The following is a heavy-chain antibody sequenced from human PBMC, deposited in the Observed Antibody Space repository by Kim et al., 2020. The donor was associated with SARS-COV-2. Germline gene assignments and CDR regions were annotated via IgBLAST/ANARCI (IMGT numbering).Heavy chain of an antibody. V-gene: IGHV4-59*13. CDR1: GGSISSYY. CDR3: ARDSHHLMSSGWPGFDI. CDR2: IYYSGST. D-gene: IGHD6-19*01. Sequence: SETLSLTCTVSGGSISSYYWSWIRQPPGKGLEWIGYIYYSGSTNYNPSLKSRVIISVDTSKNQFSLKLSSVTAADTAVYYCARDSHHLMSSGWPGFDIWGQGTMVTVSS. J-gene: IGHJ3*02.